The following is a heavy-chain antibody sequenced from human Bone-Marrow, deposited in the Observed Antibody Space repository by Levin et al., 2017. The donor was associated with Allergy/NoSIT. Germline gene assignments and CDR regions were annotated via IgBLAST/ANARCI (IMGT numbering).Heavy chain of an antibody. CDR2: INHSGST. D-gene: IGHD1-7*01. J-gene: IGHJ5*02. Sequence: GSLRLSCAVYGGSFSGYYWSWIRQPPGKGLEWIGEINHSGSTNYNPSLKSRVTISVDTSKNQFSLKLSSVTAADTAVYYCARGPTGTTGWFDPWGQGTLVTVSS. V-gene: IGHV4-34*01. CDR3: ARGPTGTTGWFDP. CDR1: GGSFSGYY.